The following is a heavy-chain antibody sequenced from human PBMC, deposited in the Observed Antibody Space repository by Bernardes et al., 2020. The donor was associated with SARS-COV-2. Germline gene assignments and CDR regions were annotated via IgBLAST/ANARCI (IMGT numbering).Heavy chain of an antibody. CDR1: GYTFSTYA. CDR3: VRDTDGSGSYYTPKFDY. Sequence: ASVKVSCMASGYTFSTYAMHWVRQAPGQRPEWMGWINAGAGNTKYSQIFQDRVTITRDTSASTAYMELRSLRFEDTAVYYCVRDTDGSGSYYTPKFDYWGQGTLVTVSP. J-gene: IGHJ4*02. D-gene: IGHD3-10*01. CDR2: INAGAGNT. V-gene: IGHV1-3*01.